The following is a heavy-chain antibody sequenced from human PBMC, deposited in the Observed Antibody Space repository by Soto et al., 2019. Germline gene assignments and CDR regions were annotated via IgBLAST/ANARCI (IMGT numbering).Heavy chain of an antibody. Sequence: QITLKESGPTLVRPAQPLTLTCAFSGFSLTTYDMGVAWIRQPPGKALEWLALIYWDDDKRYSPSLTDRLAVSKDTSRNQVVLTLTNLDPGDTATYFCAHAGDYDLLTFDHWGPGSLVTVSS. CDR3: AHAGDYDLLTFDH. D-gene: IGHD4-17*01. CDR1: GFSLTTYDMG. CDR2: IYWDDDK. J-gene: IGHJ4*02. V-gene: IGHV2-5*02.